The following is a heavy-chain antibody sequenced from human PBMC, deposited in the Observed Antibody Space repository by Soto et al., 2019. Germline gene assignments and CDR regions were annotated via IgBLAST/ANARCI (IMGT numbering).Heavy chain of an antibody. V-gene: IGHV3-13*01. J-gene: IGHJ4*02. CDR2: IGTAGDT. D-gene: IGHD2-15*01. CDR1: GFTFSGFD. CDR3: ARGQEVGAHFFDS. Sequence: GSLRLSCEASGFTFSGFDMHWVRQPTGKGLEWVSTIGTAGDTYYAVSVKGRFTISRDSAKNSLSLQMNSLRAGDTAVYFCARGQEVGAHFFDSWGQGTQVTVSS.